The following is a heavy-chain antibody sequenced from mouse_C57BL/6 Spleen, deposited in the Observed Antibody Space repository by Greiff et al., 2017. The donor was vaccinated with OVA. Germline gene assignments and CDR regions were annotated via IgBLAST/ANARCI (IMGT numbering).Heavy chain of an antibody. CDR1: GYTFTSYW. Sequence: QVHVKQPGAELVMPGASVKLSCKASGYTFTSYWMHWVKQRPGQGLEWIGEIDPSDSYTNYNQKFKGKSTLTVDKSSSTAYMQLSSLTSEDSAVYYCARGATMVTTYYAMDYWGQGTSVTVSS. J-gene: IGHJ4*01. CDR2: IDPSDSYT. D-gene: IGHD2-2*01. CDR3: ARGATMVTTYYAMDY. V-gene: IGHV1-69*01.